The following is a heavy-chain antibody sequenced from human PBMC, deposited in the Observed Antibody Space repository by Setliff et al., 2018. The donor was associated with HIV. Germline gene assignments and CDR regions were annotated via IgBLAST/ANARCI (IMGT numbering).Heavy chain of an antibody. CDR3: ASGSPFDGFDM. Sequence: SETLSLTCTVSGASITSHYWSWIRQSPGRELEWIGYIYSTGSTNYNPSLQSRVSISMDASKNKFSLRLKSVTAADTALYYCASGSPFDGFDMWGQGTMVTVSS. CDR1: GASITSHY. CDR2: IYSTGST. D-gene: IGHD1-26*01. V-gene: IGHV4-59*11. J-gene: IGHJ3*02.